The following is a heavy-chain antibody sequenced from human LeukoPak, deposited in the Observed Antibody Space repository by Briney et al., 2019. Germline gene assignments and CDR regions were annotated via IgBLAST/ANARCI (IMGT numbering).Heavy chain of an antibody. D-gene: IGHD6-13*01. V-gene: IGHV3-49*04. CDR2: IRSKAYGGTT. CDR3: TRAGAAAAGPNESDY. CDR1: GFTFSIYA. Sequence: PGGSLRLSCAASGFTFSIYAMSWVRQAPGKGLEWVGFIRSKAYGGTTEYAASVKGRFTISRDDSKSIAYMQMNSLKTEDTAVYYCTRAGAAAAGPNESDYWGQGTLVTVSS. J-gene: IGHJ4*02.